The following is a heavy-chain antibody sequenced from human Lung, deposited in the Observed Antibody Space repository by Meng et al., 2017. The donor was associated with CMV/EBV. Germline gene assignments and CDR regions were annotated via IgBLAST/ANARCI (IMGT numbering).Heavy chain of an antibody. D-gene: IGHD7-27*01. CDR3: EREYWGSDY. Sequence: GESLMISWAASGFTFTNYWMTLVRQAPGKGLEWVDNINEDGSVKHFVDSEKGRFTMSRDNAKNSVYLEMNGLGADETAVYYCEREYWGSDYWGQGTLVTVSS. J-gene: IGHJ4*02. CDR2: INEDGSVK. CDR1: GFTFTNYW. V-gene: IGHV3-7*01.